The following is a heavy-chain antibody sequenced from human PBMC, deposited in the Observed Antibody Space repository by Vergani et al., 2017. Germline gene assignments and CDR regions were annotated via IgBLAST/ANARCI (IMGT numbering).Heavy chain of an antibody. CDR1: GFTFSSYG. CDR2: ISYDGSNK. V-gene: IGHV3-30*18. D-gene: IGHD6-6*01. CDR3: ANGGMIAARPAFDY. Sequence: QVQLVESGGGVVQPGRSLRLSCAASGFTFSSYGMHWVRQAPGKGLEWVAVISYDGSNKYYADSVKGRFTISRDNSKNTLYLQMNSLRAVDTAVYYCANGGMIAARPAFDYWGQGTLVTVSS. J-gene: IGHJ4*02.